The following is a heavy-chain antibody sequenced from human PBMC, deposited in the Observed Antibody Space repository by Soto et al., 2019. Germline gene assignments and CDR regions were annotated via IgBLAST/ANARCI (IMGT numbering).Heavy chain of an antibody. Sequence: GASVKVSCKASGYTFTSYAMHWVRQAPGQRLEWMGWINAGIGDTQYSQDFQGRVTITRDTSASTAYMELSSLRAEDSAVFYCARGGVAAAGTRRYYFDYWGQGTLVTVSS. CDR1: GYTFTSYA. CDR3: ARGGVAAAGTRRYYFDY. D-gene: IGHD6-13*01. V-gene: IGHV1-3*03. J-gene: IGHJ4*02. CDR2: INAGIGDT.